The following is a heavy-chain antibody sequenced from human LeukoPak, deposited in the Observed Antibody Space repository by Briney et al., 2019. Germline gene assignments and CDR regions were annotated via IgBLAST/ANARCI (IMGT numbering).Heavy chain of an antibody. J-gene: IGHJ5*02. CDR2: IYYSGST. D-gene: IGHD6-13*01. CDR3: ARDFIAAAGTGGWFDP. Sequence: SETLSLTCTVSGGSISSYHWSWIRQPPGKGLEWIGYIYYSGSTNYNPSLKSRVTISVDTSKNQFSLKLSSVTAADTAVYYCARDFIAAAGTGGWFDPWGQGTLVTVSS. V-gene: IGHV4-59*01. CDR1: GGSISSYH.